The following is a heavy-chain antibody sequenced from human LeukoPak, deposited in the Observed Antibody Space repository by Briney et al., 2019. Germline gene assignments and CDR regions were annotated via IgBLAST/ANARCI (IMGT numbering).Heavy chain of an antibody. Sequence: ASVKVSCKASGYTFTGYYMHWVRQAPGQGLEWMGWISPSSGGTNYAQKFQGRVTMTRDTSISTAYMELSRLRSDDTAVYYCARAKLGIVVVMRFEYWGQGTLVTVSP. CDR1: GYTFTGYY. V-gene: IGHV1-2*02. D-gene: IGHD3-22*01. CDR2: ISPSSGGT. J-gene: IGHJ4*02. CDR3: ARAKLGIVVVMRFEY.